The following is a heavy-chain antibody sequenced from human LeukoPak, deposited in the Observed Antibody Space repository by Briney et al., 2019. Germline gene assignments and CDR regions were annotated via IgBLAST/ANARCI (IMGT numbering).Heavy chain of an antibody. D-gene: IGHD6-25*01. CDR3: ARAGYSSAWRPFYFDS. Sequence: GGSLRLSCAASGFTVSSNYMSWVRQAPGKGLEWVSVIYSGGSTYYADSVKGRFTISRDNSKNTLYLQMNSLRAEDAAVYYCARAGYSSAWRPFYFDSWGQGTLVTVSS. V-gene: IGHV3-53*01. J-gene: IGHJ4*02. CDR2: IYSGGST. CDR1: GFTVSSNY.